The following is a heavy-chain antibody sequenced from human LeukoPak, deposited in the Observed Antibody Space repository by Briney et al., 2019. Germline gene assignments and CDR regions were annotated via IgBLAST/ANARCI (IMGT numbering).Heavy chain of an antibody. J-gene: IGHJ3*02. CDR2: ISGSGGST. CDR1: GFTFSSYA. Sequence: GGSLRLSCAASGFTFSSYAMSWVRPAPGKGLEWVSAISGSGGSTYYADSVKGRFTISRDNSQNTLYLQMKSLRAEDTAVYYCAKAPGGILRFLEWLFSAFDIWGQGTMVTVSS. D-gene: IGHD3-3*01. CDR3: AKAPGGILRFLEWLFSAFDI. V-gene: IGHV3-23*01.